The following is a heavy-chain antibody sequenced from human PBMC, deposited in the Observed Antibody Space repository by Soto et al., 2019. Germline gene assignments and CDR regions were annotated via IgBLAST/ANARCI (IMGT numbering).Heavy chain of an antibody. J-gene: IGHJ2*01. CDR3: ARDRGTAMVTWYFDL. CDR1: GYTFTGYY. CDR2: INPNSGGT. D-gene: IGHD5-18*01. Sequence: GASVKVSCKASGYTFTGYYMHWVRQAPGQGLEWMGWINPNSGGTNYAQKFQGRVTMTRDTSISTAYMELSRLRSDDTAVYYCARDRGTAMVTWYFDLWGRGTLVTVSS. V-gene: IGHV1-2*02.